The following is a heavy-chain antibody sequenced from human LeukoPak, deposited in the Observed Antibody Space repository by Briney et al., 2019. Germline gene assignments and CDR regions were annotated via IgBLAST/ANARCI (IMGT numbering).Heavy chain of an antibody. D-gene: IGHD3-22*01. CDR1: GFTFSSYA. J-gene: IGHJ4*02. CDR3: AKVATMIVVVIGSHFDY. V-gene: IGHV3-23*01. Sequence: HTGGSLRLSCAASGFTFSSYAMSWVRQAPGKGLEWVSAISGSGGSTYYADSVKGRFTISRDNSKNTLYLQMNSLRAEDTAVYYCAKVATMIVVVIGSHFDYWGQGTLVTVSS. CDR2: ISGSGGST.